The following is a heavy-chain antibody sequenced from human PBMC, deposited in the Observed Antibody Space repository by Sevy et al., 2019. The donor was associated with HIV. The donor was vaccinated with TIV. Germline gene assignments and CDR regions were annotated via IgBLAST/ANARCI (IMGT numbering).Heavy chain of an antibody. J-gene: IGHJ4*02. D-gene: IGHD3-22*01. CDR3: NTQLTMVHYNSSGYYQRHLDY. CDR2: MRTKSDGGST. V-gene: IGHV3-15*07. Sequence: GGSLRLSCAASGFTFNSAWMIWVRQAPGKGLEWVGHMRTKSDGGSTDYAGPVKGRFSISTDDSKSTLYLEMDSLKTVDTAVYYCNTQLTMVHYNSSGYYQRHLDYWGQGTLVTVSS. CDR1: GFTFNSAW.